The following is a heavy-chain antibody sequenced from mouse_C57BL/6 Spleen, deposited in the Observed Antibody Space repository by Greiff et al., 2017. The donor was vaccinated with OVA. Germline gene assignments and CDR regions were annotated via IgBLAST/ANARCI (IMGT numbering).Heavy chain of an antibody. V-gene: IGHV5-9-1*02. CDR2: ISSGGDYI. J-gene: IGHJ4*01. CDR3: TRGGYYYGSSQYYYAMDY. D-gene: IGHD1-1*01. Sequence: DVKLVESGEGLVKPGGSLKLSCAASGFTFSSYAMSWVRQTPEKRLEWVAYISSGGDYIYYADTVKGRFTISRDNARNTLYLQMSSLKSEDTAMYYCTRGGYYYGSSQYYYAMDYWGQGTSVTVSS. CDR1: GFTFSSYA.